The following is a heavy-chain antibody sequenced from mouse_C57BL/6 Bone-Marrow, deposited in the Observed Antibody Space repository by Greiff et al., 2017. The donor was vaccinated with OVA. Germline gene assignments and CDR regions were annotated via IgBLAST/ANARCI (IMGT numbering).Heavy chain of an antibody. V-gene: IGHV1-81*01. CDR3: ARGGIYYGNYEGFAY. J-gene: IGHJ3*01. D-gene: IGHD2-1*01. CDR2: IYPRSGNF. CDR1: GFTFTSYG. Sequence: VQLPQSGAGLAGPGASVKLSCKASGFTFTSYGISWVEQRTGQGLEWIGEIYPRSGNFLSNEKFKGKATLTADKSSSTAYMELRSLTSEDSAVYFCARGGIYYGNYEGFAYWGQGALVTVSA.